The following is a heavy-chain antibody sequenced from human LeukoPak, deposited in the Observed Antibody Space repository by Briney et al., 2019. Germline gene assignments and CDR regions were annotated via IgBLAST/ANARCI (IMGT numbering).Heavy chain of an antibody. CDR3: ARVSGYCSGGACYSRRHFDH. CDR2: IYDSGIT. Sequence: SETLSLTCTVSSGSIGSYYWSWIRQPPGKGLEWIGHIYDSGITNYNPSLKSRVTISVDTSRNQFSLKLSSVTAADTAVYYCARVSGYCSGGACYSRRHFDHWGQGTLVTVSS. D-gene: IGHD2-15*01. J-gene: IGHJ4*02. CDR1: SGSIGSYY. V-gene: IGHV4-59*01.